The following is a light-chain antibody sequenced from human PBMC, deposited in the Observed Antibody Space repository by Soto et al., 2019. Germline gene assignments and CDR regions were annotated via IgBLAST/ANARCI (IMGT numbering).Light chain of an antibody. CDR3: QQYNNWPPIT. CDR1: QSVSSSY. Sequence: EIVLTQSPGTLSLSPGERATLSCRASQSVSSSYLAWYQQEPGQAPRLLIYDTSNRATGIPARFSGSGSGTDFTLTISSLQSEDFVVYYCQQYNNWPPITFGQGTRLEI. CDR2: DTS. J-gene: IGKJ5*01. V-gene: IGKV3-20*01.